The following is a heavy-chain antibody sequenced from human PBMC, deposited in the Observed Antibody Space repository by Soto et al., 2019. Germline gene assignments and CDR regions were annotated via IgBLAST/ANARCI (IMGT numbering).Heavy chain of an antibody. D-gene: IGHD3-10*01. J-gene: IGHJ4*02. CDR1: GGSISSSSYY. CDR2: IYYSGST. Sequence: QLQLQESGPGLVKPSETLSLTCTVSGGSISSSSYYWGWIRQPPGKGLEWIGSIYYSGSTYYNPSLKSRVTISVDTSKNQFSLKLSSVTAADTAVYYCARLSITMVRGDYWGQGTLVTVSS. V-gene: IGHV4-39*01. CDR3: ARLSITMVRGDY.